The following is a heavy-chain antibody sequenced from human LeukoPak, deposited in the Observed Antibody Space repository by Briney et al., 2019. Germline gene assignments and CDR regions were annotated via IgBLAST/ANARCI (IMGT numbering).Heavy chain of an antibody. CDR1: GFTFRDAA. Sequence: GGSLRLSCAVSGFTFRDAAMTWVRQAPGEGLEWVSLISSSGNNAYYADSVKGRFTISRDNSKNTLSLQMNSLRVEDTAIYYCAKDIQLSTWGLGTMVTVSS. CDR2: ISSSGNNA. J-gene: IGHJ3*01. CDR3: AKDIQLST. D-gene: IGHD5-24*01. V-gene: IGHV3-23*01.